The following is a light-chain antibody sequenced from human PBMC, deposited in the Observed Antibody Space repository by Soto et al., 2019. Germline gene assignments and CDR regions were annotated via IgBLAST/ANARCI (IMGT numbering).Light chain of an antibody. V-gene: IGLV2-8*01. CDR1: SNDVGGYNY. CDR2: EVT. J-gene: IGLJ2*01. CDR3: SSYAGTNYFVV. Sequence: QSVLTQPPSASGSPGQSVTISCTGTSNDVGGYNYVSWYQQHPGKAPKLMIYEVTKRPSGVPDRFSGSRSGNTASLTVSGLQAEDEADYYCSSYAGTNYFVVFGGGTKLTVL.